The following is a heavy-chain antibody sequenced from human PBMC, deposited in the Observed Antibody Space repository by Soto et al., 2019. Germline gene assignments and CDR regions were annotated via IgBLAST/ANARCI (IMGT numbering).Heavy chain of an antibody. Sequence: SETLSLTCTVSGGSISSYYWSWIRQPPGKGLEWIGYIYYSGSTNYNPSLKSRVTISVDTSKNQFSLKLSSVTAADTAVYYCARDVGRYCSSGSFDYWGQGTLVTVSS. CDR2: IYYSGST. J-gene: IGHJ4*02. CDR1: GGSISSYY. D-gene: IGHD2-15*01. V-gene: IGHV4-59*01. CDR3: ARDVGRYCSSGSFDY.